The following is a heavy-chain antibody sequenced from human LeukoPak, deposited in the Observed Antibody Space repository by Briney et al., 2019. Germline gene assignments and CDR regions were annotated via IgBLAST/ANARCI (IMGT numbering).Heavy chain of an antibody. CDR2: ISWNGNSI. CDR1: GFTFDDYA. D-gene: IGHD2-2*01. V-gene: IGHV3-9*03. J-gene: IGHJ4*02. CDR3: AKTTSGYASSFAC. Sequence: PGRSLRLSCAASGFTFDDYAMHWVRQAPGQGLEWVSGISWNGNSIDYADSVKGRFTISRDNAKHSLYLQMNSLRAEDLALYFCAKTTSGYASSFACWGQGTLVTVSS.